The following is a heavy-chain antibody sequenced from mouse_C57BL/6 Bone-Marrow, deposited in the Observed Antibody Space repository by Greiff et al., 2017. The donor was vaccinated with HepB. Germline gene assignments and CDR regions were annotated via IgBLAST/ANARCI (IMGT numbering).Heavy chain of an antibody. CDR1: GFTFSSYA. Sequence: EVKLVESGGGLVKPGGSLKLSCAASGFTFSSYAMSWVRQTPEKRLEWVATISDGGSYTYYPDNVKGRFTISRDNAKNNLYLQMSHLKSEDTAMYYCAREPAYDYDGDWGQGTTLTGAS. CDR3: AREPAYDYDGD. CDR2: ISDGGSYT. D-gene: IGHD2-4*01. J-gene: IGHJ2*01. V-gene: IGHV5-4*01.